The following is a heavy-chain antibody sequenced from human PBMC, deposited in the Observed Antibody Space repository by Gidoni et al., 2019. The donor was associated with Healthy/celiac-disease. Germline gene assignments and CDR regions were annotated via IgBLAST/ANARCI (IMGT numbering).Heavy chain of an antibody. D-gene: IGHD2-2*01. CDR3: ARFWARGVVPAATRAYYYYGMDV. V-gene: IGHV1-69*01. CDR2: IIPIFGTA. Sequence: QVQLVQSGAAVKKPGSSVKVSCKASGGTFSSYAISWVRQAPGQGLEWMGGIIPIFGTANYAQKFQGRVTITADESTSTAYMELSSLRSEDTAVYYCARFWARGVVPAATRAYYYYGMDVWGQGTTVTVSS. J-gene: IGHJ6*02. CDR1: GGTFSSYA.